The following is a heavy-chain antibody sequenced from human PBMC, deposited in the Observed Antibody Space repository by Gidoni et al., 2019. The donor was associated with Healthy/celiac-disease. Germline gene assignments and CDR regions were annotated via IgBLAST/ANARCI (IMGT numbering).Heavy chain of an antibody. V-gene: IGHV3-11*06. J-gene: IGHJ5*02. D-gene: IGHD4-17*01. CDR2: IISSSIYT. CDR1: GFTFSDYY. Sequence: QVQLVESGGGWVKPGGSLRPCGAASGFTFSDYYRSWIRQAPGKGLGWFSYIISSSIYTTYADSVKVRFTLSRDNAKNSLYLPMNSLRAEDPSVYYCARVRGDYGGNSDWFDPWGQGTLVTVSS. CDR3: ARVRGDYGGNSDWFDP.